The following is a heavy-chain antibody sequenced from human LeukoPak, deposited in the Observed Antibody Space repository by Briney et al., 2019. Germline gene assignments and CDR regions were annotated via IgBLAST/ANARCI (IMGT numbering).Heavy chain of an antibody. CDR1: GGSFSGYY. CDR3: ATYCSGGSCYSGFDY. J-gene: IGHJ4*02. V-gene: IGHV4-34*01. CDR2: INHSGRT. Sequence: SETLSLTCAVYGGSFSGYYWSWLRQPPGKGLEGIGEINHSGRTKYNPSLTSRGTISVDTSKNQFSLKLSSVTAADTAVYYCATYCSGGSCYSGFDYWGQGTLVTVSS. D-gene: IGHD2-15*01.